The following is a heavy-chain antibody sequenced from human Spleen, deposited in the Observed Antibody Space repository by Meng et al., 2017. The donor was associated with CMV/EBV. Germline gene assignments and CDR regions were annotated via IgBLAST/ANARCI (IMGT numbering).Heavy chain of an antibody. CDR2: IIPIFGTA. Sequence: VQLVQSGAEVKKPGASVKVSCKASGYTFTGYYMHWVRQAPGQGLEWMGGIIPIFGTANYAQKFQGRVTITADESTSTAYMELSSLRSEDTAVYYCAASGAVAGALDYWGQGTLVTVSS. D-gene: IGHD6-19*01. V-gene: IGHV1-69*01. CDR1: GYTFTGYY. CDR3: AASGAVAGALDY. J-gene: IGHJ4*02.